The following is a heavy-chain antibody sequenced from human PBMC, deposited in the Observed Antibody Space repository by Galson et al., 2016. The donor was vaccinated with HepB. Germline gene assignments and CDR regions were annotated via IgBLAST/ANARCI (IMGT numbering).Heavy chain of an antibody. CDR2: INSDGSNI. J-gene: IGHJ4*02. D-gene: IGHD3-3*01. V-gene: IGHV3-74*01. CDR1: GFTFSRHW. CDR3: STLRDFWSG. Sequence: SLRVSCAASGFTFSRHWMYWVRQAPGKGLVWVSQINSDGSNINYADSVKGRFTISRDNADNTLYLQMNSLRGDDTAAYYCSTLRDFWSGWGQGTLVTVSP.